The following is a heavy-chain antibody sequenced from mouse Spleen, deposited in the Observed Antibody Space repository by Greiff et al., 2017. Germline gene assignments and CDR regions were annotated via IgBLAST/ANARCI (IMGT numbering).Heavy chain of an antibody. CDR1: GYTFTDYY. CDR3: ARGYDGLYAMDY. J-gene: IGHJ4*01. V-gene: IGHV1-19*01. Sequence: VQLKQSGPVLVKPGASVKMSCKASGYTFTDYYMNWVKQSHGKSLEWIGVINPYNGGTSYNQKFKGKATLTVDKSSSTAYMELNSLTSEDSAVYYCARGYDGLYAMDYWGQGTSVTVSS. D-gene: IGHD2-3*01. CDR2: INPYNGGT.